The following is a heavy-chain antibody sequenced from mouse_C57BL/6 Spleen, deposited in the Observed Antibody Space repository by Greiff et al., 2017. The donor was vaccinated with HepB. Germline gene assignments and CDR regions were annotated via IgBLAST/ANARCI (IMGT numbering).Heavy chain of an antibody. CDR2: INPNNGGT. J-gene: IGHJ2*01. D-gene: IGHD1-1*01. CDR1: GYTFTDYY. V-gene: IGHV1-26*01. Sequence: EVQLQQSGPELVKPGASVKISCKASGYTFTDYYMNWVKQSHGKSLEWIGDINPNNGGTSYNQKFKGKATLTVDKSSSTAYMELRSLTSEDSAVYYCAREKLGVITTVVDYWGQGTTLTVSS. CDR3: AREKLGVITTVVDY.